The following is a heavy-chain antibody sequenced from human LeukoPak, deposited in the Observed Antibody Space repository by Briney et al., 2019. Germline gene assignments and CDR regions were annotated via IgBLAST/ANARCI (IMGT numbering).Heavy chain of an antibody. CDR1: GYTFTSYD. D-gene: IGHD1-26*01. Sequence: ASVKVSCKVSGYTFTSYDINLVRQAPGQGLEWMGWMNPTSGNTGYAQKFQGRVTMTRNTAITTAYMELSSLSSEDTAVYYCARGEWELSYWGQGTLVTVSS. CDR2: MNPTSGNT. CDR3: ARGEWELSY. V-gene: IGHV1-8*01. J-gene: IGHJ4*02.